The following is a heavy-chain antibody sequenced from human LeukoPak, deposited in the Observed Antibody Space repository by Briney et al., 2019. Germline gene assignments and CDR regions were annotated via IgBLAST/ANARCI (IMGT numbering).Heavy chain of an antibody. CDR1: GFIFNDYA. CDR2: ISASGGKT. J-gene: IGHJ4*02. V-gene: IGHV3-23*01. D-gene: IGHD3-9*01. Sequence: GGSLRLSCAASGFIFNDYAMSWVSQVPGKGLECVSVISASGGKTYYADSVKGRFTISRDTSKTTISLQMNSLRVEDSAVYYCAKWGPYDILTGRINWGQGTLVTVSS. CDR3: AKWGPYDILTGRIN.